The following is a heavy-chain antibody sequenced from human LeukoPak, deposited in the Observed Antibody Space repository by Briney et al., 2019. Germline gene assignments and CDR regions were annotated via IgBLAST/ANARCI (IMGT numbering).Heavy chain of an antibody. CDR2: IYHSGST. J-gene: IGHJ4*02. D-gene: IGHD1-26*01. CDR3: ARGRGELPFDY. CDR1: GYSISSGYY. V-gene: IGHV4-38-2*02. Sequence: SETLSLTCTVSGYSISSGYYWGWIRQPPGKGLEWIGSIYHSGSTYYNPSLKSRVTISVDTSKNQFSLKLSSVTAADTAVYYCARGRGELPFDYWGQGTLVTVSS.